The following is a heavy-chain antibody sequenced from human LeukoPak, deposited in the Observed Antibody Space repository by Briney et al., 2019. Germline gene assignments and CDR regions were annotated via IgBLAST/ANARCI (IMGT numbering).Heavy chain of an antibody. CDR3: ATSTLGGDPEVEPDDY. CDR2: FDPEDGEP. CDR1: GYTLNELS. Sequence: HGASVKVSCKVSGYTLNELSVHWVRQAPGKGLEWMGGFDPEDGEPMYAQKFQGRVTLTEDTSTDTTYMELSNLRSEDTAVYYCATSTLGGDPEVEPDDYWGRGTLVTVSS. D-gene: IGHD3-16*01. V-gene: IGHV1-24*01. J-gene: IGHJ4*02.